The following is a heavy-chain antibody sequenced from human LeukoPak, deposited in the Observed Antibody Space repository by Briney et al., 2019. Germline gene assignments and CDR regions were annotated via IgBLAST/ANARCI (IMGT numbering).Heavy chain of an antibody. Sequence: PGGSLRLSCAASRFTFSSYAMSWVRQAPGKGLEWVSAISGGGGSTYYADSVKGRFTISRDNSKNTLYLQMNSLRAEDTAVYYCARARGNNYGFFDYWGQGILVTVSS. CDR2: ISGGGGST. V-gene: IGHV3-23*01. D-gene: IGHD3/OR15-3a*01. CDR1: RFTFSSYA. J-gene: IGHJ4*02. CDR3: ARARGNNYGFFDY.